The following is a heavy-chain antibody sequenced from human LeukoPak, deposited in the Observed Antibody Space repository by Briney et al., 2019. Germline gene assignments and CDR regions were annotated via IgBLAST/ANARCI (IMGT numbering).Heavy chain of an antibody. CDR2: IYYSGSA. Sequence: SETLSLTCTVSGGSISDYSWSWIRQPPGKGLEWIGNIYYSGSANHNPSLKSRVTISRDTSKNQFSLKLTSVTTADTAVYYCARFYYYDSSGYYPRYFDHWGPGTLVTVSS. CDR1: GGSISDYS. D-gene: IGHD3-22*01. CDR3: ARFYYYDSSGYYPRYFDH. J-gene: IGHJ4*02. V-gene: IGHV4-59*01.